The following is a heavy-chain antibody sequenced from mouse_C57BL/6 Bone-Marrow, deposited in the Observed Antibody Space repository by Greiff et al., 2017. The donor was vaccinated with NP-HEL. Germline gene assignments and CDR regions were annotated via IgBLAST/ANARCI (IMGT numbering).Heavy chain of an antibody. CDR2: IYPRDGST. J-gene: IGHJ1*03. CDR1: GYTFTSYD. CDR3: AREDYYGRTHWYFDV. D-gene: IGHD1-1*01. V-gene: IGHV1-85*01. Sequence: QVQLQQSGPELVKPGASVKLSCKASGYTFTSYDINWVKQRPGQGLEWIGWIYPRDGSTRYNENFKGKATLTVDTSSSTAYMELHSLTSEDSAVYFCAREDYYGRTHWYFDVWGTGTTVTVSS.